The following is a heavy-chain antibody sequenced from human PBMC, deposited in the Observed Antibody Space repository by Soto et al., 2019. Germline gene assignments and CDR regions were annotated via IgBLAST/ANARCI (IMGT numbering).Heavy chain of an antibody. V-gene: IGHV4-31*03. CDR1: GGSISSGGYY. J-gene: IGHJ4*02. CDR2: IYYSGST. D-gene: IGHD5-18*01. Sequence: TLSLTCTVSGGSISSGGYYWSWIRQHPGKGLEWIGYIYYSGSTYYNPSLKSRVTISVDTSKNQFSLKLSSVTAADTAVYYCARVRDVDTAMVDYWGQGTLVTVSS. CDR3: ARVRDVDTAMVDY.